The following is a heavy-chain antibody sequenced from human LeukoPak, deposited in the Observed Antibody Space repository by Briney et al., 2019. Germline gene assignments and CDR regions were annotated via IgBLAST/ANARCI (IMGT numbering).Heavy chain of an antibody. CDR2: ISRNGVAT. CDR1: GLTFVDYT. J-gene: IGHJ3*02. Sequence: GGSLRLSCAASGLTFVDYTMHWVRQAPGKGLEWVSLISRNGVATKYADSVRGRFTISRDNSKNTLYLQMNRLRAEDTAVYYCARRISLIYDSTADAFDIWGQGTMVTVSS. D-gene: IGHD3-22*01. CDR3: ARRISLIYDSTADAFDI. V-gene: IGHV3-43*01.